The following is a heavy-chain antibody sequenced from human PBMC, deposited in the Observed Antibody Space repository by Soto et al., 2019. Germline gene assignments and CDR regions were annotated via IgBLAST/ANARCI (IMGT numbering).Heavy chain of an antibody. Sequence: SETLSLTCAVSGGSISSSNWWSWVRQPPGKGLEWIGEIYHSGSTNYNPSLKSRVTISVDKSKNQFSLKLSSVTPADTAVYYCRGYYDSSGYSRWGQGALVTVSS. D-gene: IGHD3-22*01. CDR1: GGSISSSNW. CDR3: RGYYDSSGYSR. V-gene: IGHV4-4*02. J-gene: IGHJ4*02. CDR2: IYHSGST.